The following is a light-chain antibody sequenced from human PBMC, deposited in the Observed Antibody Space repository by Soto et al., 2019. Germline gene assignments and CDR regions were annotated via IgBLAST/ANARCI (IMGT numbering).Light chain of an antibody. V-gene: IGKV1-39*01. CDR3: QQTSCFPLS. J-gene: IGKJ4*01. CDR1: QTVNNNY. CDR2: IAS. Sequence: IQMSQSPSSLSASVGDRVSITCRASQTVNNNYVNWYQQKPGEAPKLLIYIASGLQSGVPSRFNGSGSGTDFTLHINSLQPDDVATYFCQQTSCFPLSFGGGTKVEIK.